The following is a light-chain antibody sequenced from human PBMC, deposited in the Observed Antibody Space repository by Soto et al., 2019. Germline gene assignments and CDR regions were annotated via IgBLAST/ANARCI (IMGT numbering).Light chain of an antibody. J-gene: IGLJ1*01. CDR1: SSDVGASNY. V-gene: IGLV2-8*01. CDR2: AVS. CDR3: SSNAGSNNFV. Sequence: QSALTQPPSASGSPGQSATISCTGTSSDVGASNYVSWYQQHPGKAPKLMIFAVSKRPSGVPDRFSGSKSGNTASLTVSGLQAEDAADYYCSSNAGSNNFVFGSGTKVTVL.